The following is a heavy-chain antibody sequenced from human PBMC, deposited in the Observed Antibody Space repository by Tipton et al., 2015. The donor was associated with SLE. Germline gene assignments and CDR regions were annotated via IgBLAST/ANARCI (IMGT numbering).Heavy chain of an antibody. Sequence: TLSLTCAVYGGSFSGYYGSWIRQPPGKGLEWIGEINHSGSTNYNPSLKSRVTISVDTSKNQFSLKLTSVTAADTAVYYCARVDPRSSSSGLYDYWGQGTLVTVS. V-gene: IGHV4-34*01. J-gene: IGHJ4*02. CDR3: ARVDPRSSSSGLYDY. CDR2: INHSGST. D-gene: IGHD6-6*01. CDR1: GGSFSGYY.